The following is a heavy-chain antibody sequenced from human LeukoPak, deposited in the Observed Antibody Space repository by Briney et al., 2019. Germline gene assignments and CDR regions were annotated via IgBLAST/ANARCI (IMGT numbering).Heavy chain of an antibody. CDR3: TTAGWYYYFDY. D-gene: IGHD6-19*01. CDR2: TKSKTDGGTT. CDR1: GFTFSNAW. Sequence: PGGSLRLSCAASGFTFSNAWMSWVRQAPGKGLEWVRRTKSKTDGGTTDYAAPVKGRFTISRDDSKNTLYLQMNSLKTEDTAVYYCTTAGWYYYFDYWGQGTLVTVSS. J-gene: IGHJ4*02. V-gene: IGHV3-15*01.